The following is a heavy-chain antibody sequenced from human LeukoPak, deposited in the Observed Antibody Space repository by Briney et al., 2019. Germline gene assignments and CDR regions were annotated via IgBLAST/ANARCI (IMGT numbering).Heavy chain of an antibody. CDR1: GFTFSSYS. CDR2: ISSSSSTI. D-gene: IGHD4-23*01. Sequence: GGSLRLSCAASGFTFSSYSMNWVRQAPGKGLEWVSYISSSSSTIYYADSVKGRFTISRDNAKNSLYLQMNSLRAEDTAVYYCARNDDYGGTTLDYWGQGTLVTVSS. J-gene: IGHJ4*02. V-gene: IGHV3-48*01. CDR3: ARNDDYGGTTLDY.